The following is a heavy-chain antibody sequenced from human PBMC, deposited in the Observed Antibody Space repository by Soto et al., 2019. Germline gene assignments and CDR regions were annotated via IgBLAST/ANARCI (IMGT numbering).Heavy chain of an antibody. CDR3: ARATIFGVVIIPEDFDY. Sequence: GASVKVSCKASGYTFTSYGISWVRQAAGQGLEWMGWISAYNGNTNYAQKLQGRVTMTTDTSTSTAYMELRSLRSDDTAVYYCARATIFGVVIIPEDFDYWGQGTLVTVSS. CDR1: GYTFTSYG. D-gene: IGHD3-3*01. V-gene: IGHV1-18*01. J-gene: IGHJ4*02. CDR2: ISAYNGNT.